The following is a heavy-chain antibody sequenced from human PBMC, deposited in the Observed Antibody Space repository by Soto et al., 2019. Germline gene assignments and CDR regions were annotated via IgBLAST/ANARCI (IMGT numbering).Heavy chain of an antibody. CDR1: GGTFSSYT. V-gene: IGHV1-69*02. CDR2: IIPILGIA. D-gene: IGHD2-2*01. Sequence: QVQLVQSGAEVKKPGSSVKVSCKASGGTFSSYTISWVRQAPGHGLEWMGRIIPILGIANYAQKFQGRVTITADNSTSTAYMELSSLRSEDTAVYYCARATGEVVPAAMFHDAFDIWGQGTMVTVSS. CDR3: ARATGEVVPAAMFHDAFDI. J-gene: IGHJ3*02.